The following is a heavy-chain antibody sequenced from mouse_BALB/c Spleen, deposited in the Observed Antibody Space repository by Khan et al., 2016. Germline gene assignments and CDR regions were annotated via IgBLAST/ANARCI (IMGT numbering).Heavy chain of an antibody. Sequence: VQLKQSGAELVKPGASVKLSCTASGFHIKDTYMHWVKQRPEQGLEWIGRIDPASGHTQYDPKFLVKATITADTSSNTAFLQLSGLTSEDSAVYYCAPRAGTLDYWGQGTALTVSS. CDR1: GFHIKDTY. V-gene: IGHV14-3*02. CDR2: IDPASGHT. D-gene: IGHD4-1*01. CDR3: APRAGTLDY. J-gene: IGHJ2*01.